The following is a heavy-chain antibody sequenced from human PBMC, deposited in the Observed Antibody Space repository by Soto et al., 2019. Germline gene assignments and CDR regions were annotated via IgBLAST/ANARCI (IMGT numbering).Heavy chain of an antibody. J-gene: IGHJ4*02. CDR1: GGSINSGGYS. V-gene: IGHV4-30-2*01. Sequence: SETLSLTCAVSGGSINSGGYSWNWIRQPPGKGLEWIGYIYDSGTTYYNPSLKSRVTISVDRSKNQSSLKLSSVTAADTAVYYCARSTSPIQGYFDYWGQGTLVTVSS. D-gene: IGHD3-16*01. CDR2: IYDSGTT. CDR3: ARSTSPIQGYFDY.